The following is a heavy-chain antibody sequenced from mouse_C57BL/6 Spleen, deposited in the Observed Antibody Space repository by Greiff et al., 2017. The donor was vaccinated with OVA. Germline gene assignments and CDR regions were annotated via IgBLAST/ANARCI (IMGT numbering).Heavy chain of an antibody. J-gene: IGHJ2*01. V-gene: IGHV1-31*01. CDR2: IYPYNGVS. CDR3: ARGTTVVATDFDY. CDR1: GYSFTGYY. D-gene: IGHD1-1*01. Sequence: VQLKESGPELVKPGASVKISCKASGYSFTGYYMHWVKQSHGNILDWIGYIYPYNGVSSYNQKFKGKATLTVDKSSSTAYMELRSLTSEDSAVYYCARGTTVVATDFDYWGQGTTLTVSS.